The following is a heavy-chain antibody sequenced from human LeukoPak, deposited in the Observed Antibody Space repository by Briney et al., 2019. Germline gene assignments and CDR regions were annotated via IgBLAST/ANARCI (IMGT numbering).Heavy chain of an antibody. J-gene: IGHJ4*02. CDR3: TTGIRGD. CDR1: GLTVTNAW. D-gene: IGHD3-10*01. CDR2: IASKTDGGAT. V-gene: IGHV3-15*07. Sequence: GGSLRLSCSASGLTVTNAWMNWVRQAPGEGLDWVGRIASKTDGGATDYAAPVKGRFTISRDDSKNTLNLRMNSLKTEDTAVYYCTTGIRGDWGQGTLVTVSS.